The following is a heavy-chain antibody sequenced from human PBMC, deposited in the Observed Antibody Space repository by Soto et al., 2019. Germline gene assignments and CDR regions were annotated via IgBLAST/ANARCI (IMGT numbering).Heavy chain of an antibody. CDR3: AKDEYFFSRSGYYIIDS. V-gene: IGHV3-30*18. D-gene: IGHD3-22*01. Sequence: PGGSLRLSCEVSGFTFSAYGMHWVRQAPGKGLEWVAAISHDGTNKNYGDSVKGRFTISRDNSKKTLYLQMNSLRPEDTALYYCAKDEYFFSRSGYYIIDSWGQGTLVTVSS. J-gene: IGHJ4*02. CDR1: GFTFSAYG. CDR2: ISHDGTNK.